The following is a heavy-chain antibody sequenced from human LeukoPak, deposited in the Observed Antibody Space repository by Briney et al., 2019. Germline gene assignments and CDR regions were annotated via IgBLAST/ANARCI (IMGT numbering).Heavy chain of an antibody. CDR3: AKAGIAARYYYYYGMDV. CDR2: ISGDGGST. Sequence: PGGSLRLSCAASGFTFDDCAMHWVRQAPGKGLEWVSFISGDGGSTYYADSVKGRFTISRDNSKNSLYLQMNSLRTEDTALYYCAKAGIAARYYYYYGMDVWGQGTTVTVSS. J-gene: IGHJ6*02. V-gene: IGHV3-43*02. D-gene: IGHD6-6*01. CDR1: GFTFDDCA.